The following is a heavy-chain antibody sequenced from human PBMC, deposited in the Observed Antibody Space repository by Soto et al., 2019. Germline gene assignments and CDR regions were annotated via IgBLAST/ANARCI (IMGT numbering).Heavy chain of an antibody. Sequence: VGSLRLSCAASGFTFSSYAMSWVRQAPWKGQEWVSAISGSGGSTYYADSVKGRFTISRDNSNHTLYLQMNSLRAEDTAVYYCAKDRDIVVVTAIIYWGQGTLVTASS. CDR1: GFTFSSYA. V-gene: IGHV3-23*01. J-gene: IGHJ4*02. D-gene: IGHD2-21*02. CDR2: ISGSGGST. CDR3: AKDRDIVVVTAIIY.